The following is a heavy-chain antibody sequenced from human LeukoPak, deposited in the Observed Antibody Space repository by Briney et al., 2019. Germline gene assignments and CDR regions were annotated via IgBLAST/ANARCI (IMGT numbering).Heavy chain of an antibody. V-gene: IGHV4-59*01. Sequence: SETLSLTCTVSGGSITTYYWSWIRQPPGKGLEWIGYIYYTGSTNYNPSLRSRVTISVDTSKNQFSLKVNSVTAADTAVYYCARVYYYDSSGSTLDYWGQGTLVTVSS. D-gene: IGHD3-22*01. CDR1: GGSITTYY. CDR3: ARVYYYDSSGSTLDY. J-gene: IGHJ4*02. CDR2: IYYTGST.